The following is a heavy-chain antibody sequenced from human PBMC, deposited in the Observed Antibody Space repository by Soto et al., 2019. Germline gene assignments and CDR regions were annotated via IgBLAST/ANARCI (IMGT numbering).Heavy chain of an antibody. Sequence: GESLKISCKGSGDSLTTYWIAWVLQIPWKGLEWMGLIYPSDSDTKYSPSFQGQVTISADKSISTAYLRWSSLKASDTAIYYCARGSRLTYYAFDWGPGTTVTVSS. CDR3: ARGSRLTYYAFD. V-gene: IGHV5-51*01. CDR1: GDSLTTYW. J-gene: IGHJ6*02. D-gene: IGHD1-26*01. CDR2: IYPSDSDT.